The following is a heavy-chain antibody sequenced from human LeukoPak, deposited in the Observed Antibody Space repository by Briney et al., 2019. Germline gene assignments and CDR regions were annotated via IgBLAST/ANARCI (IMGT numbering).Heavy chain of an antibody. Sequence: GGSLRLSCAASGFTFSTYSMNWVRQAPGKGLQWVSYISPGSSTIYYADSVKGRFTISRDNAKNSLYLQMNSLRDEGTAVYYCASPLSWGQGTLVTVSS. J-gene: IGHJ4*02. CDR3: ASPLS. CDR2: ISPGSSTI. V-gene: IGHV3-48*02. CDR1: GFTFSTYS.